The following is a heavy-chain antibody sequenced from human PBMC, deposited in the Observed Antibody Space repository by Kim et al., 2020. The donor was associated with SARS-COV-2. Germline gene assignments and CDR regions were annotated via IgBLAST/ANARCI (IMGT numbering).Heavy chain of an antibody. Sequence: GGSLRLSCAASGFTFSSYSMNWVRQAPGKGLEWVSSISSSSSYIYYADSVKGRFTISRDNAKNSLYLQMNSLRAEDTAVYYCARAHYYDSSGYGDYYGMDVWGQGTTVTVSS. CDR1: GFTFSSYS. D-gene: IGHD3-22*01. CDR2: ISSSSSYI. J-gene: IGHJ6*02. V-gene: IGHV3-21*01. CDR3: ARAHYYDSSGYGDYYGMDV.